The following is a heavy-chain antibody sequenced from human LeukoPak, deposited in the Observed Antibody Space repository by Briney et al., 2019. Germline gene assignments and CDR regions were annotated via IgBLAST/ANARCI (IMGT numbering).Heavy chain of an antibody. CDR2: ISSSGSTI. J-gene: IGHJ4*02. CDR1: GFTFSDYY. V-gene: IGHV3-11*04. D-gene: IGHD3-10*01. Sequence: GGSLRLSCAASGFTFSDYYMSWIRQAPGKGLEWVSYISSSGSTIYYADSVKGRFTISRDNAKNSLYLQMNSLRAEDTAVYYCARDRSPDYYGSGSYPHYFDYWGQGTLVTVSS. CDR3: ARDRSPDYYGSGSYPHYFDY.